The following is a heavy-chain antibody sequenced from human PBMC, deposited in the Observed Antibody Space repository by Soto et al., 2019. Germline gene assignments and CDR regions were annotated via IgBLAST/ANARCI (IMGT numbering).Heavy chain of an antibody. CDR2: IWYDGSKK. D-gene: IGHD3-22*01. V-gene: IGHV3-33*01. CDR1: GFTFRNYG. Sequence: QVQLVESGGGVVQPGRSLRLSCEASGFTFRNYGMHWVRQAPGKGPGWVSVIWYDGSKKYYVDSVKGRFTISRDNSKNTLYLQMNSLRAEDTAVYYCARGNYDSSGVGDIWGQGTRVTISS. J-gene: IGHJ6*02. CDR3: ARGNYDSSGVGDI.